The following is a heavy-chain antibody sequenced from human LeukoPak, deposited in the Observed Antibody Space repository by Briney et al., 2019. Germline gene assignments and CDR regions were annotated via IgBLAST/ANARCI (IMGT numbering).Heavy chain of an antibody. CDR1: GGSISSGSYY. V-gene: IGHV4-61*02. J-gene: IGHJ6*03. CDR3: ARGRGSTWYGYYYYYYMDA. Sequence: SETLSLTCTVSGGSISSGSYYWSWIRQPAGKGLEWIGRIYTTGTTNYNPSLKSRVTISVDTSKNQFSLILSSVTAADTAVYYCARGRGSTWYGYYYYYYMDAWGKGTTVTISS. D-gene: IGHD6-13*01. CDR2: IYTTGTT.